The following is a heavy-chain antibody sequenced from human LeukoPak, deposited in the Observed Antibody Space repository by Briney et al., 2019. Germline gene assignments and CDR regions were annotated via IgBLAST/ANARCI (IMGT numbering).Heavy chain of an antibody. CDR3: ARLRIAAAGRALDY. J-gene: IGHJ4*02. D-gene: IGHD6-13*01. CDR2: IYPGDSDT. CDR1: GYRFNSYW. Sequence: GESLKITCKGSGYRFNSYWIGWVRQMPGKGLEWMGIIYPGDSDTRYSPSFQGQVTISADKSISTAYLQWSSLKASDTAMYYCARLRIAAAGRALDYWGQGTLVTVSS. V-gene: IGHV5-51*01.